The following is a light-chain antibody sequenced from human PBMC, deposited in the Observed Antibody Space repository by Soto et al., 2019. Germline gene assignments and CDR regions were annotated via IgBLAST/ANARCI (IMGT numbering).Light chain of an antibody. CDR2: DVA. V-gene: IGLV2-14*03. J-gene: IGLJ1*01. CDR3: MSFTSSNTYV. Sequence: QSALTQPASVSGSPGQSITISCTGTSSDVGAYNFVSWYQHYPDKAPKVVIYDVANRPSGVSYRFSPSKSGNTASLTISGLQAEDEADYYCMSFTSSNTYVFGTGTKVTVL. CDR1: SSDVGAYNF.